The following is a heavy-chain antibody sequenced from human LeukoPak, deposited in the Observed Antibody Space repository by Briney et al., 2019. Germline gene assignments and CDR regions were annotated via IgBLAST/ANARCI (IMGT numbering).Heavy chain of an antibody. D-gene: IGHD3-10*01. CDR1: GFTFRNYV. CDR3: AREGYYGSGSPPSLYFDY. CDR2: TSSDLNVK. V-gene: IGHV3-30-3*01. J-gene: IGHJ4*02. Sequence: PGGSLRLSCAASGFTFRNYVIHWVRQASGKGLEWVAVTSSDLNVKLYADSVKGRSTISRDNSRSTLYLQMNSLRPEDTAIYYCAREGYYGSGSPPSLYFDYWGQGTLVTVSS.